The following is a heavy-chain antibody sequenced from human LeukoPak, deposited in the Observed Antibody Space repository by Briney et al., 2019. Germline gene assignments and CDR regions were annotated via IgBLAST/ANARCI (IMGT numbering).Heavy chain of an antibody. CDR1: GVSISSSRYY. J-gene: IGHJ5*02. CDR2: IYYTGGT. CDR3: APGSTGGTRGSWFDP. D-gene: IGHD2-8*02. V-gene: IGHV4-39*02. Sequence: SETLSLTCTVAGVSISSSRYYWGWIRQSPGRGLEWIGSIYYTGGTYYNPSLGSRVTIYVDTSKNHFSLKLSSVTAADTAVYYCAPGSTGGTRGSWFDPWGQGILVTVS.